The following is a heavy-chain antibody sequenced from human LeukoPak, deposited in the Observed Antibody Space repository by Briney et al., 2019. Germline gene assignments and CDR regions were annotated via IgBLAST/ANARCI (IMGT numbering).Heavy chain of an antibody. CDR3: ARRRGLYNWNDY. D-gene: IGHD1-20*01. V-gene: IGHV4-38-2*02. Sequence: SETLSLTCTVSGYSISSGYFWGWVRQPPGKGLEWIGSIYYSGSTYYNPSLKSRVTISVDTSKNQFSLKLSSVTAADTAVYYCARRRGLYNWNDYWGQGTLVTVSS. CDR1: GYSISSGYF. J-gene: IGHJ4*02. CDR2: IYYSGST.